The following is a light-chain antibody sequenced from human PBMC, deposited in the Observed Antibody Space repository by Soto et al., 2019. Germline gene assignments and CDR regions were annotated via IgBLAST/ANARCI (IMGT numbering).Light chain of an antibody. Sequence: QSVLTQPASVSGSPGQSITISCTGTSSDVGGYNYVSWYQQHPGKAPKLMIYDVSNRPSGVSNRFSGSKSGNTASLTISGLQAEDEADYYCSSYTSRRVVFGGGTKLTVL. J-gene: IGLJ2*01. CDR3: SSYTSRRVV. CDR2: DVS. CDR1: SSDVGGYNY. V-gene: IGLV2-14*01.